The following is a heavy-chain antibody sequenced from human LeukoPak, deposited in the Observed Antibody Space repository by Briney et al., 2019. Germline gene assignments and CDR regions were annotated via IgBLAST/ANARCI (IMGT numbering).Heavy chain of an antibody. Sequence: PGGSLRLSCAASGFTFSSNAMSWVRQAPGKGLEWVSTISGGASATFFADSVKGRFTFSRDYSKNTLFLQMNSLRAEDTAVYYCARGGRLYGLDVRGQGTTVTVSS. CDR2: ISGGASAT. J-gene: IGHJ6*02. D-gene: IGHD3-16*01. CDR1: GFTFSSNA. V-gene: IGHV3-23*01. CDR3: ARGGRLYGLDV.